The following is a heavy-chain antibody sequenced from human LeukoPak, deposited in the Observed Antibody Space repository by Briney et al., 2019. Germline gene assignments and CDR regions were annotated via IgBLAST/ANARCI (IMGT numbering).Heavy chain of an antibody. D-gene: IGHD3-22*01. V-gene: IGHV4-61*02. J-gene: IGHJ5*02. CDR3: ARGPSRYYDSSGYYNWFDP. CDR2: IYTSGST. CDR1: GGSISSGSYY. Sequence: PSQTLSLTCTVSGGSISSGSYYWSWIRQPAGKGLEWIGRIYTSGSTNYNPSLKSRVTISVDTSKNQFSLKLSSVTAADTAVYHCARGPSRYYDSSGYYNWFDPWGQGTLVTVSS.